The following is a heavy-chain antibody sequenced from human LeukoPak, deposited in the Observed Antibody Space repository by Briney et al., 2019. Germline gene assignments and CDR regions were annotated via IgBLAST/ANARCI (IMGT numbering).Heavy chain of an antibody. V-gene: IGHV4-30-2*01. CDR2: IYHSGST. D-gene: IGHD3-10*01. J-gene: IGHJ5*02. CDR3: AMQRITMVRGQNWFGP. CDR1: GGSISSGGYS. Sequence: PSETLSLTCAVSGGSISSGGYSGSWIRQPPGKGLEWIGYIYHSGSTYYNPSLKSRVTISVDRSKNQFSLKLSSVTAADTAVYYCAMQRITMVRGQNWFGPWGQGTLVTVS.